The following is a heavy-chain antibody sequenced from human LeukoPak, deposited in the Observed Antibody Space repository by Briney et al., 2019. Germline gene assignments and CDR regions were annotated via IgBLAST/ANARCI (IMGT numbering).Heavy chain of an antibody. CDR1: GFTFDDYA. J-gene: IGHJ2*01. D-gene: IGHD1-26*01. Sequence: SLRLSCAASGFTFDDYAMHWVRQAPGKGLEWVSGISWNSGSIGYADSVKGRFTISRDNAKNSLYLQMNSLRAEDTALYYCAKGVGATTYWYFDLWGRGTLVTVSS. CDR3: AKGVGATTYWYFDL. CDR2: ISWNSGSI. V-gene: IGHV3-9*01.